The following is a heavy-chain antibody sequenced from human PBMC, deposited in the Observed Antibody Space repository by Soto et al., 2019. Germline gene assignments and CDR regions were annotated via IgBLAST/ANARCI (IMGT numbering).Heavy chain of an antibody. J-gene: IGHJ4*02. V-gene: IGHV3-30-3*01. D-gene: IGHD6-13*01. CDR1: GFTFSSYA. Sequence: GGSLRLSCAASGFTFSSYAMHWVRQAPGKGLEWVAVISYDGSNKYYADSVKGRFTISRDNSKNTLYLQMNSLRAEDTAVYYCARERWSSSWTTKPFDYWGQGTLVTVSS. CDR3: ARERWSSSWTTKPFDY. CDR2: ISYDGSNK.